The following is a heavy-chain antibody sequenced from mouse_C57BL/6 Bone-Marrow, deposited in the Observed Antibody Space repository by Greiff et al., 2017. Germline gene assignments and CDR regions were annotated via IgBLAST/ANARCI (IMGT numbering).Heavy chain of an antibody. D-gene: IGHD2-3*01. J-gene: IGHJ2*01. V-gene: IGHV1-80*01. Sequence: QVQLQQSGAELVKPGASVKISCKASGYAFSSYWMNWVKQRPGKGLEWIGQIYPGDGDTNYNGKFKGKATLTADKSSSTAYMQLSRLTSEDAAVYVCARRGRWLLFDYWGQGTTLTVSS. CDR2: IYPGDGDT. CDR3: ARRGRWLLFDY. CDR1: GYAFSSYW.